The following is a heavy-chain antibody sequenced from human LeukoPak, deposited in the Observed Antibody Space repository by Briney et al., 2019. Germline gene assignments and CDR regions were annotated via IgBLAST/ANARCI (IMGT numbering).Heavy chain of an antibody. CDR1: GFTFDDYA. CDR3: AKDYPGEQQLADY. D-gene: IGHD6-13*01. V-gene: IGHV3-9*01. Sequence: PGGSLRLSCAASGFTFDDYAMHWVRQAPGKGLEWVSGISWNSGSIGYADSVKGRFTISRDNSKNTLYLQMNSLRAEDTAVYYCAKDYPGEQQLADYWGQGTLVTVSS. CDR2: ISWNSGSI. J-gene: IGHJ4*02.